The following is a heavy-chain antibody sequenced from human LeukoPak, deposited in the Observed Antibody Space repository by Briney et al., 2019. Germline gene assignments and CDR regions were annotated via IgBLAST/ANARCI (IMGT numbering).Heavy chain of an antibody. D-gene: IGHD3/OR15-3a*01. V-gene: IGHV1-46*01. CDR1: GYTFTSYY. CDR3: ARWGASGLALVYYYGMDV. CDR2: INPSGGST. J-gene: IGHJ6*02. Sequence: GAPVKVSCKASGYTFTSYYMHWVRQAPGQGPEWMGIINPSGGSTSYAQKFQGRVTMTRDTSTRIVYMELSSLRSEDTAVYYCARWGASGLALVYYYGMDVWGQGTTVTVSS.